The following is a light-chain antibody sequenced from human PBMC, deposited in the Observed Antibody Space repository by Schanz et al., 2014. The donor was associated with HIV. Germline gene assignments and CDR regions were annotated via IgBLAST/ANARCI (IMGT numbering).Light chain of an antibody. CDR1: QRLSSSY. Sequence: EIVLTQSPGSLSLSPGGRATLSCGASQRLSSSYLAWYQQKRDQPPRLVIYATSTRAAGIPDRFSGTGSGTDFTLTISRLEPEDFAVYYCQQRSNLFGITFGQGTRLDIK. CDR3: QQRSNLFGIT. CDR2: ATS. J-gene: IGKJ5*01. V-gene: IGKV3D-20*02.